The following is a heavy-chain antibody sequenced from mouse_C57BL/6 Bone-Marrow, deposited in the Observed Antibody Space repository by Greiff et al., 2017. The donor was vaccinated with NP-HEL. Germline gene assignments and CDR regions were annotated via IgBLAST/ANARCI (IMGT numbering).Heavy chain of an antibody. V-gene: IGHV3-6*01. J-gene: IGHJ1*03. D-gene: IGHD1-1*01. Sequence: EVQLVESGPGLVKPSQSLSLTCSVTGYSITSGYYWNWIRQFPGNKLEWMGYISYDGSNNYNPSLQNRISITRDTSKNQFFLKLNSVTTEDTATYYCTRGSLYYYGSSYDGYFDVWGTGTTVTVSS. CDR2: ISYDGSN. CDR1: GYSITSGYY. CDR3: TRGSLYYYGSSYDGYFDV.